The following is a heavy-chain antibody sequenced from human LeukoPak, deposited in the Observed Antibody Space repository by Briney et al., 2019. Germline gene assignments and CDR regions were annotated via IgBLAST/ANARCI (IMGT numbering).Heavy chain of an antibody. D-gene: IGHD5-18*01. V-gene: IGHV3-48*01. CDR3: ARARGYSYGYSDY. CDR2: ISSSSNVI. CDR1: GFTFSSHS. J-gene: IGHJ4*02. Sequence: PGGSLRLSCAASGFTFSSHSMNWVRQAPGKGLEWVSYISSSSNVIDSADSVKGRFTISRDNAKNSLYLQMNSLRVEDTAVYYCARARGYSYGYSDYWGQGTLVTVSS.